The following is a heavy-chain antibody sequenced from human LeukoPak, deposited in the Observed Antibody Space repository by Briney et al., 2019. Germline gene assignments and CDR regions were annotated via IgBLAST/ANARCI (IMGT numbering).Heavy chain of an antibody. D-gene: IGHD6-13*01. V-gene: IGHV3-30*18. CDR1: GFTFSSYG. Sequence: GGSLRLSCAASGFTFSSYGMHWVRQAPGKGLEWVAIISYDGTNKYYADSVKGRFTISRDNSKNTPYLQMNSLKGEDAAVYYCAKDRPSSWYFLGNCDSWGPGTLFSASS. CDR3: AKDRPSSWYFLGNCDS. CDR2: ISYDGTNK. J-gene: IGHJ4*02.